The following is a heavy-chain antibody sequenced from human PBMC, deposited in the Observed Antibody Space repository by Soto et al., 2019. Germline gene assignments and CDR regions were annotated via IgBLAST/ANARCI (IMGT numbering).Heavy chain of an antibody. Sequence: GSLRRSCAASVFTFSSYEMNWVRQAPGKGLEWVSYISSSGSTIYYADSVKGRFTISRDNAKNSLYLQMNSLRAEDTAVYYCASVPGYSSSWYVFRYWGQGTLVTVSS. CDR2: ISSSGSTI. CDR1: VFTFSSYE. V-gene: IGHV3-48*03. J-gene: IGHJ4*02. CDR3: ASVPGYSSSWYVFRY. D-gene: IGHD6-13*01.